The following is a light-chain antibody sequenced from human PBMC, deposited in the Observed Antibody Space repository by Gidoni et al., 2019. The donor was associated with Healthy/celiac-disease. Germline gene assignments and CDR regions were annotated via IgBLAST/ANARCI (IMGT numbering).Light chain of an antibody. CDR3: QTWGTGIQV. Sequence: QLVLTQSPSASASLGASVKLTCTLSSGHSSYAIAWHQPQPEKGLRYLMKLNSDGSHSKGDGIPDRFSGSSSGAERYLTIASLQSEEEADYYCQTWGTGIQVFGGGTKLTVL. CDR2: LNSDGSH. V-gene: IGLV4-69*01. CDR1: SGHSSYA. J-gene: IGLJ2*01.